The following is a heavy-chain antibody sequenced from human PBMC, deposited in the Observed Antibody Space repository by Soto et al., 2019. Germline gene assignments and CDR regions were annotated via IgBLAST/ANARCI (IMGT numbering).Heavy chain of an antibody. CDR1: GGTFSSYA. J-gene: IGHJ5*01. Sequence: RASVKVSCKASGGTFSSYAISWVRQAPGQGLEWMGGIIPIFGTANYAQKFQGRVTITADESTSTAYMELSSLRSEDTAVYCCARGIGGSLVRGFDSWGQGTLVTVSS. CDR2: IIPIFGTA. D-gene: IGHD3-3*01. V-gene: IGHV1-69*13. CDR3: ARGIGGSLVRGFDS.